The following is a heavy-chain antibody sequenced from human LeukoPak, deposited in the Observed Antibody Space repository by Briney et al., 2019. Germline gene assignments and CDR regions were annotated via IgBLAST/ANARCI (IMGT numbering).Heavy chain of an antibody. CDR2: IYHSGST. V-gene: IGHV4-30-2*01. J-gene: IGHJ3*02. CDR1: GGSISSGGYS. D-gene: IGHD2-2*01. Sequence: SETLSLTCAVSGGSISSGGYSWSWIRQPPGKGLEWLGYIYHSGSTYYNPSLKSRVTISVDRSKNQFSLKLSSVTAADTAVYYCAGLPVDCSSTSCYHAFDIWGQGTMVTVSS. CDR3: AGLPVDCSSTSCYHAFDI.